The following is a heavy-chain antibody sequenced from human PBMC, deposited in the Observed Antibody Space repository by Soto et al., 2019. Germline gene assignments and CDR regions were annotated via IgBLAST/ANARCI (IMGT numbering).Heavy chain of an antibody. CDR1: GFTFDDYA. V-gene: IGHV3-43*02. CDR2: ISGDGGST. J-gene: IGHJ6*02. CDR3: AKVRRHFWSGYYTSYYYGMDV. Sequence: GESLKISCAASGFTFDDYAMHWVRQAPGKGLEWVSLISGDGGSTYYADSVKGRFTISRDNSKNSLYLQMNSLRTEDTALYYCAKVRRHFWSGYYTSYYYGMDVWGQGTPVTVSS. D-gene: IGHD3-3*02.